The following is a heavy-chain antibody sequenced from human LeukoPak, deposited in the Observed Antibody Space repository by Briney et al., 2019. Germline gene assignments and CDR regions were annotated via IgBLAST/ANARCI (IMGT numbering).Heavy chain of an antibody. V-gene: IGHV3-23*01. CDR1: GFTFSSYG. Sequence: PGGSLRLSCAASGFTFSSYGMSWVRQAPGKGLEWISSISGSGGTTYYADSVKGRFTISRDNSKNTLYLQMNSLRPEDTAVYYCVRATWDYWGQGTLVTVSS. J-gene: IGHJ4*02. CDR3: VRATWDY. CDR2: ISGSGGTT.